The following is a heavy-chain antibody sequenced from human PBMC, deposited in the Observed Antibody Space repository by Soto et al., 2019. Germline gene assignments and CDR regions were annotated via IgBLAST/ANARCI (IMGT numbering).Heavy chain of an antibody. CDR3: ARHALPGYSSSWYFGTYFDY. V-gene: IGHV4-59*08. CDR1: GGSISSYY. Sequence: PSEALSLTCTVSGGSISSYYWSWILQPPWKGLEWIGYIYYSGSTNYNPSLKSRVTISVDTSKNQFSLKLSSVTAADTAVYYCARHALPGYSSSWYFGTYFDYWGQGTLVTVSS. CDR2: IYYSGST. D-gene: IGHD6-13*01. J-gene: IGHJ4*02.